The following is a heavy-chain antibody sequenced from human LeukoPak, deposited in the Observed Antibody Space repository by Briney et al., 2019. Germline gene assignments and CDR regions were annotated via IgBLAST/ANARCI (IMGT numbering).Heavy chain of an antibody. J-gene: IGHJ4*02. CDR2: IYYSGST. CDR3: AGERVGSGWYYFDY. Sequence: SETLSLTCTVSGGSISSYYWSWIRQPPGKGLEWIGYIYYSGSTNYNPSLKSRVTISVDTSKNQFSLKLSSVTAADTAVYYCAGERVGSGWYYFDYWGQGTLVTVSS. D-gene: IGHD6-19*01. V-gene: IGHV4-59*12. CDR1: GGSISSYY.